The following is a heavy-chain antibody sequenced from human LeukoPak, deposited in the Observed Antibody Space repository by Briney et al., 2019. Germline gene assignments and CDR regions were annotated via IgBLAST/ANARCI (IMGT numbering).Heavy chain of an antibody. CDR2: IYYSGST. J-gene: IGHJ4*02. Sequence: PSETLSLTCAVSGGSISSSSYYWGWIRQPPGKGLEWIGSIYYSGSTYYNPSLKSRVTISVDTSKNQFSLKLSSVTAADTAVYYCARVKGYYDSSGYNYYDYWGQGTLVTVSS. D-gene: IGHD3-22*01. V-gene: IGHV4-39*07. CDR3: ARVKGYYDSSGYNYYDY. CDR1: GGSISSSSYY.